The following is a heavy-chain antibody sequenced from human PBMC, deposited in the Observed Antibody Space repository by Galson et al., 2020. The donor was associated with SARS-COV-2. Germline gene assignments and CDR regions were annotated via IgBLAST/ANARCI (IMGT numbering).Heavy chain of an antibody. CDR1: GFTFSSSA. CDR2: ISCSGGST. CDR3: ARQSPYSGSYGTMDV. D-gene: IGHD1-26*01. J-gene: IGHJ6*02. Sequence: PGGSLRLSCAASGFTFSSSAMTWVRQAPGKGLEWVSTISCSGGSTYYADSVKGRFTISRDNSKNTVFLQMNSLRVEDTAVYYCARQSPYSGSYGTMDVWGQGTTVTVSS. V-gene: IGHV3-23*01.